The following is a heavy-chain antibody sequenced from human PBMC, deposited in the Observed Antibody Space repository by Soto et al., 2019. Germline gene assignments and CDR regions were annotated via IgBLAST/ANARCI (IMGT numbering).Heavy chain of an antibody. Sequence: QVQLVESGGGVVQPGRSLRLSCAASGFSFSISPMHWVRQAPGKGPEWVALISYDGTNKFYADSVKGRFTISRDNSKRTLYLQVDSLRPEDAVVYYCARDPKTSGGQNWAFNYFDSWGQGTLVTVSS. V-gene: IGHV3-30-3*01. CDR2: ISYDGTNK. D-gene: IGHD7-27*01. CDR1: GFSFSISP. J-gene: IGHJ4*02. CDR3: ARDPKTSGGQNWAFNYFDS.